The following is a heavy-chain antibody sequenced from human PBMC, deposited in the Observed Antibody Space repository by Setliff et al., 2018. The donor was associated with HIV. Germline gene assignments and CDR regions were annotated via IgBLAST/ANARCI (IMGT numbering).Heavy chain of an antibody. V-gene: IGHV3-33*06. Sequence: PGGSLRLSCAASGFTFNDYAMHWVRQAPGKGLEWVAVIWHDGSDQYYADSVKCRFTISRDNSRNTQYLQMNSLSVEDTAVYYCVKNLYTEMWGEIFDYWGRGTVVTVSS. CDR1: GFTFNDYA. D-gene: IGHD3-16*01. CDR2: IWHDGSDQ. CDR3: VKNLYTEMWGEIFDY. J-gene: IGHJ4*02.